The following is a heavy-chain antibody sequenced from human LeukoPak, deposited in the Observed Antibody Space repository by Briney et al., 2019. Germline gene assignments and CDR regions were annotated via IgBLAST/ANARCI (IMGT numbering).Heavy chain of an antibody. J-gene: IGHJ4*02. CDR1: GGTFSSYA. V-gene: IGHV1-69*13. CDR2: IIPIFGTT. Sequence: GASVKVSCKASGGTFSSYAISWVRQAPGQGLEWMGGIIPIFGTTNYAQKFQGRVTITADESTSTAYMELSSLRSEDTAVYYCARVDKGLFDYWGQGTLVTVSS. CDR3: ARVDKGLFDY. D-gene: IGHD2-2*03.